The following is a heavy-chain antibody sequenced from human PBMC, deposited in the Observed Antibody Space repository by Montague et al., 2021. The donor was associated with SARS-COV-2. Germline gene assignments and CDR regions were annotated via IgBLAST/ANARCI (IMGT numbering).Heavy chain of an antibody. CDR3: ARDSEQLPPGAFDI. Sequence: SLRLSCAASGFNFNSYPMHWVRQTPGKGLEWVAVISSDGGVNYSADSVKGRFTISRDNSKNTLFLEMHSLRADDTAVYYCARDSEQLPPGAFDIWGQGTVVTVSS. J-gene: IGHJ3*02. CDR1: GFNFNSYP. V-gene: IGHV3-30*04. CDR2: ISSDGGVN. D-gene: IGHD1/OR15-1a*01.